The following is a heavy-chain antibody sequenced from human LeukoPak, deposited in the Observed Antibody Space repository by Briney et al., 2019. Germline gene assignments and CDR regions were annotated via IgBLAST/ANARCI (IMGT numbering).Heavy chain of an antibody. Sequence: ASVKVSCKASGFTFTGYYMHWVRQAPGQGLKWMGWINLNSGGTNYAQKFQGRVTMTRDTSIRTAYMELSRLRFDDTAVFYCARDRVTTNTPYFDSWGQGTLVTVSS. CDR2: INLNSGGT. CDR3: ARDRVTTNTPYFDS. D-gene: IGHD4-17*01. J-gene: IGHJ4*02. CDR1: GFTFTGYY. V-gene: IGHV1-2*02.